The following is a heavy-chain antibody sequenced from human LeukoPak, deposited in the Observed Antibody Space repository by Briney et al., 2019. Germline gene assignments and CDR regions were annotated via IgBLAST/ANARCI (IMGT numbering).Heavy chain of an antibody. CDR3: ARVPRSYYYYYYMDV. CDR1: GGSFSGYY. CDR2: INHSGST. V-gene: IGHV4-34*01. J-gene: IGHJ6*03. Sequence: PSETLSLTCAVYGGSFSGYYWSWLRQPPGKGLEWLGEINHSGSTNYNPSLKSRVTISVDTSKNQFSLKLSSVTAADTAVYYCARVPRSYYYYYYMDVWGKGTTVTVSS.